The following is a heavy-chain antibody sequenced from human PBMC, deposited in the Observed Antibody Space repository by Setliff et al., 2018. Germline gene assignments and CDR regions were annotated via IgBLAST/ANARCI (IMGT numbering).Heavy chain of an antibody. CDR2: IIPIFGTA. CDR3: ARGNYYDSSGYSVDY. Sequence: GASVKVSCKASGGTFSSYAISWVRQAPGQGLEWMGGIIPIFGTANYAQKFQGRVTITTDEPTSTAYMELSSLRSEDTAVYYCARGNYYDSSGYSVDYWGQGTLVTVSS. J-gene: IGHJ4*02. V-gene: IGHV1-69*05. D-gene: IGHD3-22*01. CDR1: GGTFSSYA.